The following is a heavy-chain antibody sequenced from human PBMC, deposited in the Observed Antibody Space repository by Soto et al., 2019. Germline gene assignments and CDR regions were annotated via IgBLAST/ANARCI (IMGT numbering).Heavy chain of an antibody. CDR3: AGARTYCSSTSCSGAYYYYYGMDV. CDR1: GFTFSSYG. V-gene: IGHV3-33*01. J-gene: IGHJ6*02. D-gene: IGHD2-2*01. CDR2: IWYDGSNK. Sequence: GGSLRLSCAASGFTFSSYGMHWVRQAPGKGLEWVAVIWYDGSNKYYADSVKGRFTISRDNSKNTLYLQMNSLRAEDSAVYYCAGARTYCSSTSCSGAYYYYYGMDVWGQGTTVTVSS.